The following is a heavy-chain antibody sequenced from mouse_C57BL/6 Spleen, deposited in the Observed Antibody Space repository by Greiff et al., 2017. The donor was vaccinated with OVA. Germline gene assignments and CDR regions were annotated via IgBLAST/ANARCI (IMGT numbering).Heavy chain of an antibody. J-gene: IGHJ3*01. CDR1: GYTFTSYW. Sequence: QVQLQQPGAELVKPGASVKLSFKASGYTFTSYWMQWVKQRPGQGLEWIGEIDPSDSYTNYNQKFKGKATLTVDTSSSTAYMQLSSLTSEDSAVYYCARGGEDSSGYVYWGQGTLVTVSA. D-gene: IGHD3-2*02. V-gene: IGHV1-50*01. CDR3: ARGGEDSSGYVY. CDR2: IDPSDSYT.